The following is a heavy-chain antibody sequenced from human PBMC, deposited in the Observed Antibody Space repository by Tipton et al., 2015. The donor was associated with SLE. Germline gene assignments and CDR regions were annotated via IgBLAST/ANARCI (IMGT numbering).Heavy chain of an antibody. CDR3: ARIGIYYDSSGYLDY. J-gene: IGHJ4*02. Sequence: TLSLTCTVSGGSVSSGSYYWSWIRQPPGKGLEWIGYIYYSGSTNYNPSLKSRVTISVDTSKNQFSLKLSSVTAADTAVYYCARIGIYYDSSGYLDYWGQGTLVTVSS. V-gene: IGHV4-61*01. CDR2: IYYSGST. CDR1: GGSVSSGSYY. D-gene: IGHD3-22*01.